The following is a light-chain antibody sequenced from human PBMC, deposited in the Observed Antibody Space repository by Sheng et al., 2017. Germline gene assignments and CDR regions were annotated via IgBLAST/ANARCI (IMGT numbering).Light chain of an antibody. CDR1: QSISNY. CDR2: DAS. Sequence: EVVLTQSPDTLSLSPGERATLSCRASQSISNYLAWYQKKPGQAPRLLIYDASNRATGIPARFSGSGSGTDFTLTISSLEPEDFAVYYCQQYGSSLWTFGQGTKVEIK. CDR3: QQYGSSLWT. J-gene: IGKJ1*01. V-gene: IGKV3-11*01.